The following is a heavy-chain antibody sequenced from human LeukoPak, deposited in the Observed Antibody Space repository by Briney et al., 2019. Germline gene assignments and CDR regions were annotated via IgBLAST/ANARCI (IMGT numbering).Heavy chain of an antibody. CDR1: GGSFSGYY. D-gene: IGHD3-3*01. CDR3: ASQGGYDLGLYYFDY. J-gene: IGHJ4*02. V-gene: IGHV4-34*01. Sequence: SETLSLTCAVYGGSFSGYYWSWIRQPPGKGLEWIGEINHSGSTNYNPSLKSRVTISVDTSKNQFSLKLSSVTAADTAVYYCASQGGYDLGLYYFDYWGQGTLVTVSS. CDR2: INHSGST.